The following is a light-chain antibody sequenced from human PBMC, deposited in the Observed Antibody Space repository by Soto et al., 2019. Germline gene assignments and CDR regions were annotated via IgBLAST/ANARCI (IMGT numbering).Light chain of an antibody. Sequence: HSVLTQPPSASGTPGQRVTISCSGSSSNIGKNFVSWYQHLPGAAPKLLIYRNDQRPSGVPDRFSGSKSGTSASLAISGLRSDDESDYYCAAWDASLNGPIFGGGTQLTVL. J-gene: IGLJ2*01. CDR2: RND. V-gene: IGLV1-47*01. CDR3: AAWDASLNGPI. CDR1: SSNIGKNF.